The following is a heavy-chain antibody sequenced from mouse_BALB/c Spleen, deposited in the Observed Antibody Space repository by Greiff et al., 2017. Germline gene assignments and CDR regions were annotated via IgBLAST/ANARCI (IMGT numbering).Heavy chain of an antibody. CDR3: KGIYYGNYAAWFAY. D-gene: IGHD2-1*01. CDR1: GFNIKDYY. V-gene: IGHV14-4*02. J-gene: IGHJ3*01. CDR2: IDPENGDT. Sequence: LQQSGAELVRSGASVKLSCTASGFNIKDYYMHWVKQRPEQGLEWIGWIDPENGDTEYAPKFQGKATMTADTSSNTAYLQLSSLTSEDTAVYYCKGIYYGNYAAWFAYWGQGTLVTVSA.